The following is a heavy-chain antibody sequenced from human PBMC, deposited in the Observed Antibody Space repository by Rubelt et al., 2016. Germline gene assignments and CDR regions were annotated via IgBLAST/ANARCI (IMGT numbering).Heavy chain of an antibody. V-gene: IGHV3-48*02. Sequence: RGYNMNWVRQAPGKGLEWVSYISGSSGTIYYADSVAGRFTISRDNAKNSLYLQMNSLRDDDTAVYYCAKDLRSASSRGGFDYWGQGTLVTVSS. CDR1: RGYN. D-gene: IGHD6-6*01. CDR2: ISGSSGTI. CDR3: AKDLRSASSRGGFDY. J-gene: IGHJ4*02.